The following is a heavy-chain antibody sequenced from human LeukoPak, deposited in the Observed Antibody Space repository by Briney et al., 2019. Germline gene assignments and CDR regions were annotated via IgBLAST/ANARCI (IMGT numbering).Heavy chain of an antibody. CDR2: IYPGDSDT. CDR1: GYSSTSYW. CDR3: ARQGGYPHYYYYMDV. J-gene: IGHJ6*03. V-gene: IGHV5-51*01. Sequence: GESLKISCKGSGYSSTSYWIGWVRQMPGKGLEWMGIIYPGDSDTRYSPSFQGQVTISADKSISTAYLQWSSLKASDTAMYYCARQGGYPHYYYYMDVWGKGTTVTVSS. D-gene: IGHD6-25*01.